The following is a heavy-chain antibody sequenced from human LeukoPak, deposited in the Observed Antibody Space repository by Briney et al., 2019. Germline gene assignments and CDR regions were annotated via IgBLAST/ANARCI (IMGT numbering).Heavy chain of an antibody. V-gene: IGHV1-69*05. Sequence: ASVKVSCKASGGTFSSYAISWVRQAPGQGLEWMGGIIPIFGTANYAQKFQGRVTITRDTSASTAYMELSSLRSEDTAVYYCAALEWSRGYYFDYWGQGTLVTVSS. J-gene: IGHJ4*02. CDR1: GGTFSSYA. D-gene: IGHD3-3*01. CDR2: IIPIFGTA. CDR3: AALEWSRGYYFDY.